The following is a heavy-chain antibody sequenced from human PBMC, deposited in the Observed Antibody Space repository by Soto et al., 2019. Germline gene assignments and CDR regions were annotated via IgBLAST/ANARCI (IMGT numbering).Heavy chain of an antibody. CDR2: IHYSGST. D-gene: IGHD1-26*01. CDR1: GGSLSSSSYY. V-gene: IGHV4-39*07. J-gene: IGHJ4*02. Sequence: SETLSLTCTVSGGSLSSSSYYWGWIRQPPGKGLEWIGSIHYSGSTYYNPSLKSRVTISVDKSKNQFSLKLSSVTAADTAVYYCARHLGATTDYWGQGTLVTVSS. CDR3: ARHLGATTDY.